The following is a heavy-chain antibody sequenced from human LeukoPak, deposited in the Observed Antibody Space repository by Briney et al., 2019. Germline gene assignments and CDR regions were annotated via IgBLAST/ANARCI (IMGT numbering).Heavy chain of an antibody. CDR1: GGSISSYY. CDR3: ARPPAYTSWAYAFDI. J-gene: IGHJ3*02. V-gene: IGHV4-59*08. D-gene: IGHD2-21*01. CDR2: IYYSGST. Sequence: SETLSLTCTVSGGSISSYYWSWIRQPPGKGLEWPGYIYYSGSTNYNPSLKSRVTISVDTSKNQFSLKLSSVTAADTAVYYCARPPAYTSWAYAFDIWGQGTMVTVSS.